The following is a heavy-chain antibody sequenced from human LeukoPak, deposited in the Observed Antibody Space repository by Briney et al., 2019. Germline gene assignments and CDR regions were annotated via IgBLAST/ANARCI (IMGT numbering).Heavy chain of an antibody. Sequence: PGKSLRLSCTTSGFTFSHFGMHWVRLAPGKGLEWVAVIWSDGTDKYYGDSVKGRFTISRDNSENTVYLQMNSLRVEDTAVYYCAKDAQRGFDFSNSLESWGQGTLVTVSS. CDR1: GFTFSHFG. CDR2: IWSDGTDK. CDR3: AKDAQRGFDFSNSLES. D-gene: IGHD4-11*01. V-gene: IGHV3-33*06. J-gene: IGHJ4*02.